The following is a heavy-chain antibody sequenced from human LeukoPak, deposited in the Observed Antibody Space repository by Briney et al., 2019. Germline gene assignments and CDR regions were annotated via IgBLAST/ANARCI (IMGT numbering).Heavy chain of an antibody. V-gene: IGHV3-23*01. Sequence: PGGSLRLSCAASGFTFSNYAMSWARQAPGKGLKWVATVNDNGAATYYADSVKGRFTISRDNSYNTVSLQMNGLRDEDTGVYYCAKGLKTGVGPYMGYHYYMDVWGKGATVTVSS. J-gene: IGHJ6*03. CDR2: VNDNGAAT. D-gene: IGHD3-16*01. CDR3: AKGLKTGVGPYMGYHYYMDV. CDR1: GFTFSNYA.